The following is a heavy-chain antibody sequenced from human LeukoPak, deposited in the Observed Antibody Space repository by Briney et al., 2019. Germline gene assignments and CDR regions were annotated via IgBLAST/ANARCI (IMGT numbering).Heavy chain of an antibody. CDR3: ARLARTRPRPGVRGVIIYFDY. Sequence: KPSETLSLTCTVSGGSISSYYWSWIRQPPGKGLEWIGHIYYSGSTNYNPSLKSRVTISVDTSKNQFSLKLSSVTAADTAVYYCARLARTRPRPGVRGVIIYFDYWGQGTLVTVSS. CDR2: IYYSGST. CDR1: GGSISSYY. V-gene: IGHV4-59*08. J-gene: IGHJ4*02. D-gene: IGHD3-10*01.